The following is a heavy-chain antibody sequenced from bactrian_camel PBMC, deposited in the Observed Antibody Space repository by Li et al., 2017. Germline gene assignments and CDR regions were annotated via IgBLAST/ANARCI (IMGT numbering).Heavy chain of an antibody. CDR1: GFTLSSYW. Sequence: HVQLVESGGDLVQPGGSLTLSCTASGFTLSSYWMSWVRQAPGKGLERVSSISDGGGTYYPDSVKGRFTISRDSAKNTVYLQMNSLKPEDTAVYYCVTVEGDILFGYGENDWGKGTQVTVS. J-gene: IGHJ7*01. CDR2: ISDGGGT. D-gene: IGHD5*01. V-gene: IGHV3S6*01.